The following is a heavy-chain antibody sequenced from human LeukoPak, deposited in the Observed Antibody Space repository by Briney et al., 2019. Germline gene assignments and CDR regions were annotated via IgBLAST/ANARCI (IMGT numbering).Heavy chain of an antibody. CDR2: IIPIFGTA. Sequence: SVKVSCKASGGTFSSYAISWVRQAPGQGLEWMGGIIPIFGTANYAQRFQGRVTITADESTSTAYMELSSLRSEDTAVYYCARDGDTARWVPGYWGQGTLVTVSS. D-gene: IGHD5-18*01. V-gene: IGHV1-69*13. J-gene: IGHJ4*02. CDR3: ARDGDTARWVPGY. CDR1: GGTFSSYA.